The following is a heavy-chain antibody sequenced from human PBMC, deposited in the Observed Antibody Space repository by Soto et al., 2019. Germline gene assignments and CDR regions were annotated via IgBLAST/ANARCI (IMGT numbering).Heavy chain of an antibody. J-gene: IGHJ4*02. D-gene: IGHD3-16*01. CDR2: IIPFFGTA. CDR3: ARSAPMDAGDKYYYDF. V-gene: IGHV1-69*13. Sequence: SVKVSFKASGGPFSTFGMSWVRQAPGQGLEWMGGIIPFFGTAKYSQKFEDRISITADESTNTVYMDLRSLTSEDTAIYYCARSAPMDAGDKYYYDFWGQGAMVTVSS. CDR1: GGPFSTFG.